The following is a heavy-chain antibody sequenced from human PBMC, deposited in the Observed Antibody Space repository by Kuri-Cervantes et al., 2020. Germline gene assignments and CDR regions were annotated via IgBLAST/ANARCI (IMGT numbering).Heavy chain of an antibody. CDR3: ARVGDPTTGQYTVIFDY. D-gene: IGHD4-17*01. V-gene: IGHV1-18*04. CDR1: GYTFTGYY. Sequence: ASVKVSCKASGYTFTGYYMHWVRQAPGQGLEWMGWISAYNGNTNYAQKLQGRVTMTTDTSTSTAYMELRSLRSDDTAVYYCARVGDPTTGQYTVIFDYWGQGTLVTVSS. J-gene: IGHJ4*02. CDR2: ISAYNGNT.